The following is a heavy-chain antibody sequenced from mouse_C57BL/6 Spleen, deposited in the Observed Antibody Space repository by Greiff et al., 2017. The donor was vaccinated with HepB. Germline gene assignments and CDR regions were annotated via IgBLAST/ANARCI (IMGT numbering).Heavy chain of an antibody. J-gene: IGHJ4*01. D-gene: IGHD2-4*01. V-gene: IGHV1-64*01. Sequence: QVQLQQPGAELVKPGASVELSCKASGYTFTSYWMHWVKQRPGQGLEWIGMIHPNSGSTNYNEKFKSKATLTVDKSSSTAYMQLSSLTSEDSAVYYCAKNDYDDYAMDYWGQGTSVTVSS. CDR3: AKNDYDDYAMDY. CDR1: GYTFTSYW. CDR2: IHPNSGST.